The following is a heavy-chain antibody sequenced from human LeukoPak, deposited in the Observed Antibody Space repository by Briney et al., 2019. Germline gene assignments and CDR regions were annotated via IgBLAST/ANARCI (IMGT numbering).Heavy chain of an antibody. D-gene: IGHD5-12*01. Sequence: ASVKLSCKASGYTFTSYYIHWMRQAPGQGLEWVSWINPNSGGSHYARRFQGRVTMTSDTSINTGYMELTSLTPDDTAVYYCARGPRYGESGYDLGPYWGQGTLVTVSS. CDR3: ARGPRYGESGYDLGPY. J-gene: IGHJ4*02. CDR1: GYTFTSYY. CDR2: INPNSGGS. V-gene: IGHV1-2*02.